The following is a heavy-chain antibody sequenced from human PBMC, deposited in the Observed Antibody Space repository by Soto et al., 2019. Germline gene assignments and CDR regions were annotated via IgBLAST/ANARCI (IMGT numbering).Heavy chain of an antibody. CDR3: AKHEFYISPTTSCTSLY. V-gene: IGHV5-51*01. Sequence: PEESLKISCKGSGFTFTSYWIAWVRQMPGKGLEWMGIIYPGDSDTSYSPSFQGQVTISADKSINTAYLHWSSLKASDTAIYYCAKHEFYISPTTSCTSLYWGPATLVT. CDR1: GFTFTSYW. D-gene: IGHD3-3*02. J-gene: IGHJ4*02. CDR2: IYPGDSDT.